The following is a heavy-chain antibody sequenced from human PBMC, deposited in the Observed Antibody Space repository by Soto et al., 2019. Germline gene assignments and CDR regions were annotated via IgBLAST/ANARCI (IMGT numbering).Heavy chain of an antibody. J-gene: IGHJ3*02. CDR3: ARDTYYYDSSGLQNDAFDI. D-gene: IGHD3-22*01. CDR2: IYYSGST. V-gene: IGHV4-59*11. Sequence: SETHSLTCTVAWGSSRSHCWSWIRQPPGKALEWIGYIYYSGSTHYNPSLRSRVTISLDTSKDQFSLKLSSVTAADTAVYFCARDTYYYDSSGLQNDAFDIWGQGTMVTVS. CDR1: WGSSRSHC.